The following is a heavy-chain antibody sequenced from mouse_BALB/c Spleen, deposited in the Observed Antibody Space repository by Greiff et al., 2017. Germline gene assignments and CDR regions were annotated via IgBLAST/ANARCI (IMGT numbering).Heavy chain of an antibody. CDR1: GFSLTGYG. V-gene: IGHV2-6-7*01. CDR2: IWGDGST. D-gene: IGHD2-10*02. CDR3: AREYGNPYYAMDY. J-gene: IGHJ4*01. Sequence: VHLVESGPGLVAPSQSLSITCTVSGFSLTGYGVNWVRQPPGKGLEWLGMIWGDGSTDYNSALKSRLSISKDNSKSQVFLKMNSLQTDDTARYYCAREYGNPYYAMDYWGQGTSVTVSS.